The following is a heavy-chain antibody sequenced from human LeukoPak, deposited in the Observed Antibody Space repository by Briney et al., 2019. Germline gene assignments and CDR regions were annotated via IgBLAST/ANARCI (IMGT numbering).Heavy chain of an antibody. V-gene: IGHV3-23*01. CDR2: ISGSGGIT. Sequence: GGTLRLSCAASGFTFSSYGMSWVRQAPGKGLEWVSAISGSGGITYYADSVKGRFTISRDNSKNTLYLQMNSLRAEDTAVYYCAKDDFWSGWATKNFDYWGQGTLVTVSS. CDR3: AKDDFWSGWATKNFDY. CDR1: GFTFSSYG. D-gene: IGHD3-3*01. J-gene: IGHJ4*02.